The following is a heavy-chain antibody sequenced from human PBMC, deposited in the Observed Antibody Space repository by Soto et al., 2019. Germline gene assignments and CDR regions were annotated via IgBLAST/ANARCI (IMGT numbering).Heavy chain of an antibody. D-gene: IGHD6-19*01. CDR3: ATTQSISGWYDY. V-gene: IGHV4-31*03. J-gene: IGHJ4*02. CDR1: GGSISSGNYY. Sequence: QVQLQESGPGLVKPSQTLSLTCTVSGGSISSGNYYWSWIRQHPGKGLEWIGYIYYRGSSHYNPSLNSRVTISVDTSQNQFSLKLTSVTAADTAVYYCATTQSISGWYDYWGQGTLVTVSS. CDR2: IYYRGSS.